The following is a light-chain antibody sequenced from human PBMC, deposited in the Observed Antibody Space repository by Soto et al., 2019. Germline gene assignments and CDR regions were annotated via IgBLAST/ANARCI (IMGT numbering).Light chain of an antibody. V-gene: IGKV1-5*03. Sequence: DIQMTQSPSTLSASVGDRVTITCRASQSIGSWLAWYQQKPGKASKLLIYKASSLESGVPSTFSGSASGTQFTLTISSLQPDDLASYYCQQYNTYPCTFGQGTKVEIK. CDR2: KAS. CDR3: QQYNTYPCT. CDR1: QSIGSW. J-gene: IGKJ1*01.